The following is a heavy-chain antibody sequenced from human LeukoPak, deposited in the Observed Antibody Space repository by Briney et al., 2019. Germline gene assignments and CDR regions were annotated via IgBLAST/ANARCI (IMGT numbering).Heavy chain of an antibody. D-gene: IGHD2-21*02. CDR1: GESFIGYF. Sequence: PSETLSLTCAVSGESFIGYFWTWIRQPPGKGLEWIGEINHAGRTNYNPSLKSRVTISVDTSKNQFSLKLSSVTAADTAVYYCARTNDSFDYWGQGTLVTVSS. CDR2: INHAGRT. V-gene: IGHV4-34*01. CDR3: ARTNDSFDY. J-gene: IGHJ4*02.